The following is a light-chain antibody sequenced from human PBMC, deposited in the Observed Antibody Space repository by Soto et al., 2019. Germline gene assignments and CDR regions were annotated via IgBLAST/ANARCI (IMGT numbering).Light chain of an antibody. CDR1: QGISSW. CDR2: AAS. Sequence: DIQMTQSPSSVSASVGDRVTITCRASQGISSWLAWYQQKPGKAPKLLIYAASSLQSGVPSRVSDSGSATDFTLTVSSPQPEDFETYYCQQANSCPHTFGQGTKLEIK. J-gene: IGKJ2*01. CDR3: QQANSCPHT. V-gene: IGKV1-12*01.